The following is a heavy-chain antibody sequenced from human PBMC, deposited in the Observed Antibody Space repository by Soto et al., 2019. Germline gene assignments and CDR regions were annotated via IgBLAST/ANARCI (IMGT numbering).Heavy chain of an antibody. CDR1: AYSITSDYH. CDR2: IHHSGST. CDR3: ARAPGDLVHYFDY. Sequence: SETLSLTCAVSAYSITSDYHWGWIRQPPGKGLEWIASIHHSGSTCYNPSLKSRVTISVDTSKNQFSLELSSVTAADTAVFYCARAPGDLVHYFDYWGQGTLVTVSS. J-gene: IGHJ4*02. V-gene: IGHV4-38-2*01. D-gene: IGHD7-27*01.